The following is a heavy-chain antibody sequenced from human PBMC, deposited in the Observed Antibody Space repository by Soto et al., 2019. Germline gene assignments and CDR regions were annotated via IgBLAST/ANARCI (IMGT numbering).Heavy chain of an antibody. Sequence: ASVPLSRTYTGAGGSISSYYWSWILQTPGKGLEWIGYIYYSGSTNYNPSLKSRVTISVDTSKNQFSLKLSSVTAADTAVYYCARVDSDYYDSPGAFDIWGQGTMVTVSS. J-gene: IGHJ3*02. V-gene: IGHV4-59*01. D-gene: IGHD3-22*01. CDR2: IYYSGST. CDR1: GGSISSYY. CDR3: ARVDSDYYDSPGAFDI.